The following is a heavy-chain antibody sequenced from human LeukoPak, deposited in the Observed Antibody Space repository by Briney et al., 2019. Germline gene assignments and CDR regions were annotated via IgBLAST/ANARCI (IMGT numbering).Heavy chain of an antibody. Sequence: TGGSLRLSCAASGFTFSSYAMSWVRQAPGKGLEWVGQTVSEIDGGTTDYATPVKGRFTISRDDSKSTLYLQMNSLKIEDTAVYYCTTDEDWNYARKDVWGQGAAVIVSS. J-gene: IGHJ6*02. CDR2: TVSEIDGGTT. V-gene: IGHV3-15*04. CDR3: TTDEDWNYARKDV. D-gene: IGHD1-7*01. CDR1: GFTFSSYA.